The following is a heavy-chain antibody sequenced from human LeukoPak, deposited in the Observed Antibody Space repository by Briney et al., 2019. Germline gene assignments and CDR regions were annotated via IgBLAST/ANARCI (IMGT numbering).Heavy chain of an antibody. CDR3: ARDFTTVTAN. CDR2: ISYDGSNK. CDR1: GFTFSSYA. J-gene: IGHJ4*02. V-gene: IGHV3-30-3*01. D-gene: IGHD4-17*01. Sequence: GRSLRLSCAASGFTFSSYAMHWVRQAPGKGLEWVAVISYDGSNKYYADSVKGRFTISRDNSKNTLYLQMNSLRAEDTAVCYCARDFTTVTANWGQGTLVTVSS.